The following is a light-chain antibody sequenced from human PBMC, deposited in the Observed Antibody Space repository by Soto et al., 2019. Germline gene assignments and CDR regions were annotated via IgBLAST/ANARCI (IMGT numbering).Light chain of an antibody. CDR3: MQALQTPYT. V-gene: IGKV2-28*01. Sequence: DIVMTQSPLSLPVTPGEPASISCRSSQSLLHSNGYNYLDWYLQKPGQSPQLLIYLGSNRASGVPDRVSGSGSGTDITLKISRVEAEDVGVYYCMQALQTPYTFGLGTKLEIK. CDR1: QSLLHSNGYNY. J-gene: IGKJ2*01. CDR2: LGS.